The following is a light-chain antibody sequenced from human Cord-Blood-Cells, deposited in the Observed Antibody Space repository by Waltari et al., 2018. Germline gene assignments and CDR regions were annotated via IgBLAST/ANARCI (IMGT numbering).Light chain of an antibody. CDR3: QQYGSSPIT. Sequence: EIVLTQSPGTLSLSPGERATLSCRASQSVSSSYLAWDQQIPGQAPRLLIYGASSRATGIPDRFSGSGSGTDFTLTISRLEPEDVAVYYCQQYGSSPITFGQGTRLEIK. J-gene: IGKJ5*01. V-gene: IGKV3-20*01. CDR2: GAS. CDR1: QSVSSSY.